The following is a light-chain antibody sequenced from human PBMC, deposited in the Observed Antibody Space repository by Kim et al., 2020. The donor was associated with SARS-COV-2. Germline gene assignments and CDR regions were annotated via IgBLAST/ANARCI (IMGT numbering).Light chain of an antibody. CDR2: GKN. V-gene: IGLV3-19*01. CDR1: SLRSYY. CDR3: NSRDRSGNHLV. Sequence: SSELTQDPAVSVALGQTVRITCQGDSLRSYYASWYQQKPGQAPVLVLYGKNHRPSGIPDRFSGFSSGNTASFTIPGAQAEDEADYYCNSRDRSGNHLVFG. J-gene: IGLJ2*01.